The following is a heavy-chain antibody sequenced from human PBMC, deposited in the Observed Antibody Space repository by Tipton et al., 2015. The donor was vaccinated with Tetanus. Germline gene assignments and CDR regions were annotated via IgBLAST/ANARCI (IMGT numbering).Heavy chain of an antibody. V-gene: IGHV4-4*07. Sequence: GLVKPSETLSLTCTVSRGPISSYYWSWIQQPAGKGLEWIGHISNGNTNYNPSLKSRVTMSMDTSKNQFSLKLTSVTTADTAVYYCARHYYGNWFDPCGPGAQVTV. CDR1: RGPISSYY. J-gene: IGHJ5*02. CDR3: ARHYYGNWFDP. D-gene: IGHD3-16*01. CDR2: ISNGNT.